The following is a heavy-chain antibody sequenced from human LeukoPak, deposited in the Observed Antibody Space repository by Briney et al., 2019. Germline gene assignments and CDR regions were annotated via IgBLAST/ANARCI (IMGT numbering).Heavy chain of an antibody. D-gene: IGHD6-13*01. J-gene: IGHJ4*02. Sequence: PGGSLRLSCAASGFTFSSYAMSWVRQAPGKGLEWIGYIYYSGSTNYNPSLKSRVTISVDTSKNQFSLKLSSVTAADTAVYYCARVFSDSSSWYVVYWGQGTLVTVSS. CDR2: IYYSGST. CDR3: ARVFSDSSSWYVVY. V-gene: IGHV4-59*01. CDR1: GFTFSSYA.